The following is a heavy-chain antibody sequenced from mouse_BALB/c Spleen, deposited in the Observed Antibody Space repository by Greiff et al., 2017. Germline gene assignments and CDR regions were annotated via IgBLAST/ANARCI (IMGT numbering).Heavy chain of an antibody. CDR2: ISSGSSTN. CDR3: AREPYDYDY. D-gene: IGHD2-4*01. J-gene: IGHJ4*01. CDR1: GFTFSSFG. V-gene: IGHV5-17*02. Sequence: EVQLVESGGGLVQPGGSLKLSCAASGFTFSSFGMHWVRQAPEKGLEWVAYISSGSSTNYYADTVKGRFTITRDNPKNTLFLQMTSVRSEDTAMYYCAREPYDYDYWGEGTSVTVSS.